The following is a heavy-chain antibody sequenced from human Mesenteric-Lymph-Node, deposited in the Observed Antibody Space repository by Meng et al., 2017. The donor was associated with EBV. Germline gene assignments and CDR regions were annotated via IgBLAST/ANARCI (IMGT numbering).Heavy chain of an antibody. V-gene: IGHV3-11*01. CDR3: ALEGITGRFDY. D-gene: IGHD1-20*01. J-gene: IGHJ4*02. Sequence: VQLVESGVCLVQLGGSLRLSCAASGFTFKNYYMGWIRQAPGKGLEWVSYISNSGNTILYADSVKGRFTISRDNAKNSLYLQMNSLRAEDTAVYYCALEGITGRFDYWGQGTLVTVSS. CDR2: ISNSGNTI. CDR1: GFTFKNYY.